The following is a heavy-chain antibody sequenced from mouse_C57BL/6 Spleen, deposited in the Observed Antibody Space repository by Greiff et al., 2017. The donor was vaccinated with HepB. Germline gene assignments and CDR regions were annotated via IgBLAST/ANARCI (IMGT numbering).Heavy chain of an antibody. CDR3: ARGDYDRGWYFDV. D-gene: IGHD2-4*01. CDR1: GYTFTNYW. CDR2: IYPGGGYT. J-gene: IGHJ1*03. Sequence: QVQLQQSGAELVRPGTSVKMSRKASGYTFTNYWIGWAKQRPGHGLEWIGDIYPGGGYTNYNEKFKGKATLTADKSSSTAYMQFSSLTSEDSAIYYCARGDYDRGWYFDVWGTGTTVTVSS. V-gene: IGHV1-63*01.